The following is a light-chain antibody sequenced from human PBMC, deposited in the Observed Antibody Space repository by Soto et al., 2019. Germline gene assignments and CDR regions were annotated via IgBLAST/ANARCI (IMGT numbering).Light chain of an antibody. Sequence: HSALTQPASVSGSPGQSLTISCTGTTSDVGSYNLLSWYQQHPGKAPKLMIYEDYKRPSGVSNRFSGSKSGNTASLTISALQAEDVADYYCCSYARSSTYVFATGPKVTV. V-gene: IGLV2-23*01. CDR3: CSYARSSTYV. CDR2: EDY. CDR1: TSDVGSYNL. J-gene: IGLJ1*01.